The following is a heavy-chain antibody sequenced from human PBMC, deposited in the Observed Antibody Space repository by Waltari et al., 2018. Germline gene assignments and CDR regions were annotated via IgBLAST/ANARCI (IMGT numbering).Heavy chain of an antibody. CDR3: ARGSSGDYYYYYYMDV. J-gene: IGHJ6*03. V-gene: IGHV4-61*02. D-gene: IGHD4-17*01. CDR2: IYTSGST. Sequence: QVQLQESGPGLVKPSQTLSLTCTVSGGSISSGSSYWGWIRQPAGKGLEWIGRIYTSGSTNYNPSLKSRVTISVDTSKNQFSLKLSSVTAADTAVYYCARGSSGDYYYYYYMDVWGKGTTVTVSS. CDR1: GGSISSGSSY.